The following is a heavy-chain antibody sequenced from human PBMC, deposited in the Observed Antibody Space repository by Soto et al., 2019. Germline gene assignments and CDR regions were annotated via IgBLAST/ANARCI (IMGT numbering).Heavy chain of an antibody. Sequence: QVQLVESGGVVVQPGRSLRLSCAASGFMFSGFGMHWVRQAPGKGLQWVAGISKDGSKKYYADSVKGRFTISRDNSKKTLYLQMNSLRAEDTAVYYCANPSGYYFGLGSHDEASDMWGQGTGVTVFS. D-gene: IGHD3-10*01. CDR1: GFMFSGFG. J-gene: IGHJ3*02. CDR3: ANPSGYYFGLGSHDEASDM. CDR2: ISKDGSKK. V-gene: IGHV3-30*18.